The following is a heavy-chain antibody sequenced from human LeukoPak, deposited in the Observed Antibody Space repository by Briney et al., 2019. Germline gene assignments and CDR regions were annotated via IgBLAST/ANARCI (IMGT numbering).Heavy chain of an antibody. CDR1: GFTFSSYG. V-gene: IGHV3-33*06. CDR3: AKDLGAYSSSWYGGDY. D-gene: IGHD6-13*01. CDR2: IWYDGSNK. J-gene: IGHJ4*02. Sequence: PGRSLRLSCAASGFTFSSYGMHWVRQAPGKGLEWVAVIWYDGSNKYYTDSVKGRFTISRDNSKNTLYLQMNSLRAEDTAVYYCAKDLGAYSSSWYGGDYWGQGTLVTVSS.